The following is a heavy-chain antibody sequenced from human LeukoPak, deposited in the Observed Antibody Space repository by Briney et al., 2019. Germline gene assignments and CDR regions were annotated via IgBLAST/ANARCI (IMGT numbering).Heavy chain of an antibody. V-gene: IGHV4-59*02. J-gene: IGHJ3*02. CDR3: ARARDAFDI. Sequence: SETLCLTCTVSGGSVSSYHWSWIRQPPGKGLEWIGYIYHSGSTNYNPSLKSRVTMSVDTSKNQFSLMLSSVTAADTAVYYCARARDAFDIWGQGTMVTVSS. CDR2: IYHSGST. CDR1: GGSVSSYH.